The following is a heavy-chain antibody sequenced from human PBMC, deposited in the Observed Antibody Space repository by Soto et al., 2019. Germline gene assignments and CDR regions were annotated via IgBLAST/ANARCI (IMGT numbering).Heavy chain of an antibody. CDR2: IYYSGST. J-gene: IGHJ4*02. Sequence: SETLSLTCTVSGGSISSGDYYWSWIRQHPGKGLEWIGYIYYSGSTYYNPSLKSRVTISVDTSKNQFSLKLSSVTAADTATYYCARGQRVGAITTSFDDWGQGTLVTVSS. V-gene: IGHV4-31*03. D-gene: IGHD3-22*01. CDR3: ARGQRVGAITTSFDD. CDR1: GGSISSGDYY.